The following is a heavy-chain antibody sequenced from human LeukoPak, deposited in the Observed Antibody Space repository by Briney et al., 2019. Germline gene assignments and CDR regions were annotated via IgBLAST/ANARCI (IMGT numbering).Heavy chain of an antibody. V-gene: IGHV4-4*02. D-gene: IGHD3-3*01. CDR3: ARRVTYYDFWSGYYHQYYFDY. J-gene: IGHJ4*02. Sequence: PSGTLSLTCAVSGGSISSSNWWSWVRQPPGKGLEWIGEIYHSGSTNYNPSLKSRVTISVDKSKNQFSLKLSSVTAADTAVYYCARRVTYYDFWSGYYHQYYFDYWGQGTLVTVSS. CDR1: GGSISSSNW. CDR2: IYHSGST.